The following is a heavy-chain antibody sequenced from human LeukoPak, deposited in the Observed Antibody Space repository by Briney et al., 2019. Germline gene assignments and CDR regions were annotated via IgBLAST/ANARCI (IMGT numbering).Heavy chain of an antibody. CDR3: ARADYDTSASTRKQIDY. D-gene: IGHD3-22*01. CDR2: MNPNSGNT. CDR1: GHSFTNYD. Sequence: GASVKVACKASGHSFTNYDINWVRQATGQGLEWMGWMNPNSGNTAYAQKFQGRVTMTRNTSISTAYMELSSLKSEDTAVYFCARADYDTSASTRKQIDYWGQGTLVTVSS. J-gene: IGHJ4*02. V-gene: IGHV1-8*01.